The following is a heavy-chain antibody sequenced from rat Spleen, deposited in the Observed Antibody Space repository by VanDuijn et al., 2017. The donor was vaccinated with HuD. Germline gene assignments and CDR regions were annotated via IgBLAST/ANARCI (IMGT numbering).Heavy chain of an antibody. CDR1: GFTFSDYY. D-gene: IGHD4-3*01. CDR3: ARPFWYNGYWYFDF. V-gene: IGHV5-29*01. CDR2: INYDGSSI. Sequence: EVQLVESDGGLVQPGRSLKLSCAASGFTFSDYYMAWVRQVPTKGLEWVATINYDGSSIYYRDTVKGRFTISRDNAKSTLYLQMDSLRAEDTATYYCARPFWYNGYWYFDFWGPGTMVTVSS. J-gene: IGHJ1*01.